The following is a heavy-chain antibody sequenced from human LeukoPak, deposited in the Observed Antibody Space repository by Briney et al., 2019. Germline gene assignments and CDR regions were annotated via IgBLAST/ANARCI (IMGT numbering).Heavy chain of an antibody. Sequence: GGSLRLSCAASGFTFSSYAMSWVRQAPGKGLEWVSAISGSGGSTYYADSVKGRFTISRDNSKNTLYLQMNSLRAEDTAVYYCAKDRAYWGGDCYPGSDFDYWGQGTLVTVSS. J-gene: IGHJ4*02. CDR1: GFTFSSYA. CDR2: ISGSGGST. V-gene: IGHV3-23*01. CDR3: AKDRAYWGGDCYPGSDFDY. D-gene: IGHD2-21*02.